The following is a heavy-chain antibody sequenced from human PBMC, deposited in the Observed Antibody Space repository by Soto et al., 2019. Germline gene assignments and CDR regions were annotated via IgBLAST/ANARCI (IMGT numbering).Heavy chain of an antibody. J-gene: IGHJ5*02. D-gene: IGHD6-13*01. CDR2: ISSSSSYI. CDR3: ARDPREAAAGTSWFDP. CDR1: GFTFSSYS. Sequence: PGGSLRLSCAASGFTFSSYSMNWVRQAPGKGLEWVSSISSSSSYIYYADSVKGRFTISRDNAKNSLYLQMNSLRAEDTAVYYCARDPREAAAGTSWFDPWGQGTLVTVSS. V-gene: IGHV3-21*01.